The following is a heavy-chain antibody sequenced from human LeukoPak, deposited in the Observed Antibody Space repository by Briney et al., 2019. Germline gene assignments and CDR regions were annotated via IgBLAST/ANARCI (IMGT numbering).Heavy chain of an antibody. D-gene: IGHD1-26*01. J-gene: IGHJ4*02. CDR2: INGDESST. CDR1: AFTFNTYW. V-gene: IGHV3-74*01. CDR3: ARGAKWAYYYDY. Sequence: GGSLRLSCAASAFTFNTYWMHWVRQVPGRGLEWVSRINGDESSTNYADSVKGRFTISRDNAKDTLYLHMNSLTAEDTAVYYCARGAKWAYYYDYWGQGTLVTVSS.